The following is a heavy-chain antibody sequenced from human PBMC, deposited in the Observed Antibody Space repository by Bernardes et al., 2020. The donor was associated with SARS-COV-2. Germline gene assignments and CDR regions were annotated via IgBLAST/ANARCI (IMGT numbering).Heavy chain of an antibody. CDR1: GGSISSGGYS. CDR2: IYHSGST. J-gene: IGHJ4*02. CDR3: ASVREATIDY. Sequence: LSLTCAVSGGSISSGGYSWSWIRQPPGKGLEWIGYIYHSGSTYYNPSLKSRVTISVDRSKNQFSLKLSSVTAADTAVYYCASVREATIDYWGQGTLVTVSS. D-gene: IGHD5-12*01. V-gene: IGHV4-30-2*01.